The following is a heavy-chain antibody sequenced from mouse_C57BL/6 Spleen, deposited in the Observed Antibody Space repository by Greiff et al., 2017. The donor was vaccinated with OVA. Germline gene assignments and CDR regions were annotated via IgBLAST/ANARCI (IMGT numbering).Heavy chain of an antibody. CDR2: INPNNGGT. CDR1: GYTFTDYY. Sequence: VQLQQSGPELVKPGASVKISCKASGYTFTDYYMNWVKQSHGKSLEWIGDINPNNGGTSYNQKFKGKATLTVDKSSSTAYMELRSLTSEDSAVYYCARRGLLRSLTYWGQGTTLTVSS. D-gene: IGHD1-1*01. CDR3: ARRGLLRSLTY. V-gene: IGHV1-26*01. J-gene: IGHJ2*01.